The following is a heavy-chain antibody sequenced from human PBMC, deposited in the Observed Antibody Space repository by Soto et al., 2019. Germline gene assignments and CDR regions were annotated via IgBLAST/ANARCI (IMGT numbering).Heavy chain of an antibody. CDR1: GFTFSGFE. V-gene: IGHV3-48*03. CDR3: TRAAWFPYLSFY. J-gene: IGHJ4*02. CDR2: ISSSGSTA. D-gene: IGHD3-10*01. Sequence: EVQLVESGGALLQPGGSLRLSCAASGFTFSGFECLWVRQAPGKGLEWISYISSSGSTAYYASSVEGRFTISRDNANNSVYLQMDSLRAEDTALYYCTRAAWFPYLSFYWGQGALVTVSS.